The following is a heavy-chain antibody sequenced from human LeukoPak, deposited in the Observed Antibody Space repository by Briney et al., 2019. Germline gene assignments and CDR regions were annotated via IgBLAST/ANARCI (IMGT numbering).Heavy chain of an antibody. D-gene: IGHD5-12*01. CDR2: INTHTGNP. Sequence: GASVKVSCKASGYTFTSYAMNWVRQAPGQGLEWMGWINTHTGNPTYAQGFTGRFVFSLDTSVSTAYLQISSLKAEDTAVYYCARHRFRGYSGYVMFDPWGQGTLVTVSS. V-gene: IGHV7-4-1*02. CDR1: GYTFTSYA. CDR3: ARHRFRGYSGYVMFDP. J-gene: IGHJ5*02.